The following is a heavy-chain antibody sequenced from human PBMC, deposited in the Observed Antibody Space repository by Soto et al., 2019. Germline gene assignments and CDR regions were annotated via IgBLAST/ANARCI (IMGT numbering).Heavy chain of an antibody. V-gene: IGHV4-59*01. J-gene: IGHJ4*02. Sequence: SETLSLTCTVSGGSISSYYWSWIRQPPGKGLEWIGYIYYTGTTNYNPSLRNRVSISVDTSNNQFSLKLNSVTAADTAVYYCARDLSDRAPGAAAGYYFDYWGQGTLVTVSS. CDR2: IYYTGTT. CDR3: ARDLSDRAPGAAAGYYFDY. D-gene: IGHD6-13*01. CDR1: GGSISSYY.